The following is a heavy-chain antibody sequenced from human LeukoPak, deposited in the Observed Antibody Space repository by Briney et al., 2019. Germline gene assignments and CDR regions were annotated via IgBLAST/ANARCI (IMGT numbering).Heavy chain of an antibody. D-gene: IGHD1-7*01. V-gene: IGHV3-21*01. CDR2: ISSSSSYI. J-gene: IGHJ4*02. CDR1: GFTFSSYS. Sequence: PGGSLRLSCAASGFTFSSYSMNWVRQAPGKGLEWVSSISSSSSYIYYADSLKGRFTISRDNAKNSLYLQMNSRRAEDTAVYYCARDGGSITGTTGLFDYWGQGTLVTVSS. CDR3: ARDGGSITGTTGLFDY.